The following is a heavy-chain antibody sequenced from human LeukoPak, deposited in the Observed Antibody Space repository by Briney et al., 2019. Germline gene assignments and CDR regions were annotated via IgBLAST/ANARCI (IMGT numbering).Heavy chain of an antibody. Sequence: ASVKVSCKASGYTFTSYAMNWVRQAPGQGLEWMGWINTNTGNPTYAQGFTGRFVFSLDTSVSTAYLQISSLKAEDTAVYYCARPSIAAAGLLVYYYYGMDVWGQGTTVTVSS. CDR3: ARPSIAAAGLLVYYYYGMDV. V-gene: IGHV7-4-1*02. J-gene: IGHJ6*02. CDR2: INTNTGNP. CDR1: GYTFTSYA. D-gene: IGHD6-13*01.